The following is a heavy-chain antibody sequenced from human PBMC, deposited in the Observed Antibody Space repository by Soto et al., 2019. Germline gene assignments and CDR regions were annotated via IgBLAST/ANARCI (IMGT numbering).Heavy chain of an antibody. CDR3: AKSLQSIVVVPAAIG. CDR1: GFTFSSYA. D-gene: IGHD2-2*02. Sequence: GGSLRLSCAASGFTFSSYAMSWVRQAPGKGLEWVSAISGSGGSTYYADSVKGRFTISRNNSKNTLYLQMNSLRAEDTAVYYCAKSLQSIVVVPAAIGWGQGTLVTVSS. CDR2: ISGSGGST. V-gene: IGHV3-23*01. J-gene: IGHJ4*02.